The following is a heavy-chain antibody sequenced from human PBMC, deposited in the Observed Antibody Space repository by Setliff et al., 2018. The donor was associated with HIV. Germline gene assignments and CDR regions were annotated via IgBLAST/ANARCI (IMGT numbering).Heavy chain of an antibody. CDR3: ARERNYGVNRPFDY. J-gene: IGHJ4*02. D-gene: IGHD4-17*01. Sequence: ASVKVSCKASGGTFSSYAISWVRQAPGQGLEWMGGIIPIFGTANYAQKLQSRVTMTTDTSTSTAYMELRSLRSEDTAVYYCARERNYGVNRPFDYWGQGTLVTVS. CDR1: GGTFSSYA. CDR2: IIPIFGTA. V-gene: IGHV1-69*05.